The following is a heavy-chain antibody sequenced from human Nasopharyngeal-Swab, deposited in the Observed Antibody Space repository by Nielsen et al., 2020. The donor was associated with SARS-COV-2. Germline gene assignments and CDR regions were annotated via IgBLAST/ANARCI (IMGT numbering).Heavy chain of an antibody. V-gene: IGHV5-51*01. CDR1: GYSFTSYW. D-gene: IGHD3-10*01. CDR2: IYPGDSDT. Sequence: GGSLRLSCKGSGYSFTSYWIGWVRQMPGKGLEWMGIIYPGDSDTRYTSSFQGQVIISADKSNSTAYLQWSSLKASDTAKYYCARSGRFGGKDDFDYWGQGTLVTVSS. J-gene: IGHJ4*02. CDR3: ARSGRFGGKDDFDY.